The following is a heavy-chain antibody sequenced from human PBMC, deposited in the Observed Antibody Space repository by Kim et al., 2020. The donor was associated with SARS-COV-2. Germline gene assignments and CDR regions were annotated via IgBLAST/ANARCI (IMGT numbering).Heavy chain of an antibody. CDR3: ARGRTSYYDYVWGSYRYGVWFDP. Sequence: SETLSLTCAVYGGSFSGYYWSWIRQPPGKGLEWIGEINHSGSTNYNPSLKSRVTISVDTSKNQFSLKLSSVTAADTAVYYCARGRTSYYDYVWGSYRYGVWFDPWGQGTLVTVSS. V-gene: IGHV4-34*01. CDR1: GGSFSGYY. J-gene: IGHJ5*02. D-gene: IGHD3-16*02. CDR2: INHSGST.